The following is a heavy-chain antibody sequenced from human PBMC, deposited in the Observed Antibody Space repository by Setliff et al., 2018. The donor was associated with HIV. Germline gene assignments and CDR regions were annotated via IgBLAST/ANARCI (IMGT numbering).Heavy chain of an antibody. Sequence: SETLTLTCTVSGFSLSNTRMGVSWIRQPPGKGLDWIGETNHSGSTTYNPSLKSRVTISIDTSKNQFSLKLSSVTAADTAVYYCAREVVGATERYYFDYWGQGTLVTVSS. D-gene: IGHD1-26*01. CDR2: TNHSGST. J-gene: IGHJ4*02. CDR3: AREVVGATERYYFDY. V-gene: IGHV4-4*02. CDR1: GFSLSNTRMG.